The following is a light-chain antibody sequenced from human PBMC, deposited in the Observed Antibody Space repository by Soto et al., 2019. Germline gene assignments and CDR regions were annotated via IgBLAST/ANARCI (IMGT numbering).Light chain of an antibody. CDR2: GAS. V-gene: IGKV3-15*01. Sequence: EIVMTQSPATLSVSPGERATLSCRASQTVSRNLAWYQQKPGQAPRLLIQGASTRATGVPARFSGSGSGTEFTLTVSSLQAEDFAVYFCQQYNNWTWTFGQGTKVEIK. CDR1: QTVSRN. CDR3: QQYNNWTWT. J-gene: IGKJ1*01.